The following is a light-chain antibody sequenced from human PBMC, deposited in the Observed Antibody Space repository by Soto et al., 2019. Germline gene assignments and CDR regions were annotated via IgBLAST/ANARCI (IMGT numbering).Light chain of an antibody. CDR1: SSKIGINT. V-gene: IGLV1-44*01. J-gene: IGLJ7*01. CDR2: SNI. Sequence: QSVLTQPPSASGTPGQRVTISCSGSSSKIGINTVNWYQQLPGTAPKLLIYSNIQRPSGVPDRFSGSRSGTSASLAISGLQAEDEADYYCATWDDSLNGPVFGGGTQLTVL. CDR3: ATWDDSLNGPV.